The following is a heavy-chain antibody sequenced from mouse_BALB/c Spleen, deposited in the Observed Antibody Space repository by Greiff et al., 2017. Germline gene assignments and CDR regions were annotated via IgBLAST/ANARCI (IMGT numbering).Heavy chain of an antibody. V-gene: IGHV1S132*01. CDR2: IFPGTGTT. J-gene: IGHJ4*01. D-gene: IGHD2-14*01. CDR1: GYTFTSYW. CDR3: ARRGYRYEGGYAMDY. Sequence: QVQLQQSGAELVKPGASVKLSCKTSGYTFTSYWIQWVKQRPGQGLGWIGEIFPGTGTTYYNEKFKGKATLTIDTSSSTAYMQLSSLTSEDSAVYFCARRGYRYEGGYAMDYWGQGTSVTVSS.